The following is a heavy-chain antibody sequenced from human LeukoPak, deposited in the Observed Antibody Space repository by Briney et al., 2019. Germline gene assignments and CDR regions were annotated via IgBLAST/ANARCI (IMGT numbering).Heavy chain of an antibody. D-gene: IGHD3-16*01. CDR3: ARRSSSGGYYFDY. V-gene: IGHV5-51*01. CDR2: IYPGDSDI. CDR1: GYSFSSYW. Sequence: AGGSLRLSCKGSGYSFSSYWIGWVRQMPGKGPEWMVIIYPGDSDIKHSPSFEGQVTISADKSNSTAYLQWSSLKASDTAMYYCARRSSSGGYYFDYWGQGTLVTVSS. J-gene: IGHJ4*02.